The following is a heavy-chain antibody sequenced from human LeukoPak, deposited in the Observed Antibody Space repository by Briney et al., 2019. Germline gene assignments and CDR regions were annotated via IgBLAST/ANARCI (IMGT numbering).Heavy chain of an antibody. Sequence: GGSLRLSCAASGFTFSSYSMNWVRQAPGKGLEWVSYISSSSSTIYYADSVKGRFTISRDNAKNLLYLQMNSLRAEDTAVYYCARSQIYSSGWYCSYWGQGTLVTVSS. V-gene: IGHV3-48*01. D-gene: IGHD6-19*01. J-gene: IGHJ4*02. CDR3: ARSQIYSSGWYCSY. CDR2: ISSSSSTI. CDR1: GFTFSSYS.